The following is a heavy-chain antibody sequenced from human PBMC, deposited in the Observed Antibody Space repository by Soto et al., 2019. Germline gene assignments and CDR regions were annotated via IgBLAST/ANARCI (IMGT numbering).Heavy chain of an antibody. Sequence: GGSLRLSCAASGFTFSSYWMHWVRQAPGKGLVWVSRISSDGSSTSYADSVKGRFTISRDNDKNTLYLQMNRVRAEDKDVYNCAKGRKGAVTTPDYCYGIELWGQGTPVTVSS. CDR3: AKGRKGAVTTPDYCYGIEL. V-gene: IGHV3-74*01. CDR1: GFTFSSYW. J-gene: IGHJ6*02. CDR2: ISSDGSST. D-gene: IGHD4-17*01.